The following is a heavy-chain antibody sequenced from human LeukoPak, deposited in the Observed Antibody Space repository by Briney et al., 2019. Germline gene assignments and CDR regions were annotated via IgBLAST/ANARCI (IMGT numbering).Heavy chain of an antibody. CDR2: TYSGGST. J-gene: IGHJ5*02. CDR3: ARGLRQLWFNWFDP. CDR1: GFTVSSNY. V-gene: IGHV3-53*01. Sequence: GGSLRLSCAASGFTVSSNYMSWVRQAPGKGLEWVSVTYSGGSTYYADSVKGRFAISRDNSKNTLYLQMNSLRAEDTAVYYCARGLRQLWFNWFDPWGQGTLVTVSS. D-gene: IGHD5-18*01.